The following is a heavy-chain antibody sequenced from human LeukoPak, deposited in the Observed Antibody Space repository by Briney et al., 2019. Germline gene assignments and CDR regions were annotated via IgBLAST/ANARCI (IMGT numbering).Heavy chain of an antibody. V-gene: IGHV3-23*01. J-gene: IGHJ4*02. D-gene: IGHD3-16*02. CDR1: GFTFSSYA. CDR2: ISGSGGST. Sequence: PGGSLTLSCAASGFTFSSYAMSWVRQAPGKGLEWVSAISGSGGSTYYADSVKGRFTISRDNSKNTLYLQMNSLRAEDTAVYYCANPWGSYRPLPLDYWGQGTLVTVSS. CDR3: ANPWGSYRPLPLDY.